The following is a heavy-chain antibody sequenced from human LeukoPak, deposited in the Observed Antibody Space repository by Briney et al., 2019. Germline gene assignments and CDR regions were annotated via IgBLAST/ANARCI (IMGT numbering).Heavy chain of an antibody. V-gene: IGHV1-46*01. D-gene: IGHD4-17*01. Sequence: GASVKVSCRASGDTFSIYYIHWVRQAPGQGLEWMGIINRGDGITGYEQKFQGRLTLTRDTSTSTVYMELSSLRSEDTAIYYCASEKNYGDKYFDSWGRGTEVSVSS. J-gene: IGHJ4*02. CDR2: INRGDGIT. CDR3: ASEKNYGDKYFDS. CDR1: GDTFSIYY.